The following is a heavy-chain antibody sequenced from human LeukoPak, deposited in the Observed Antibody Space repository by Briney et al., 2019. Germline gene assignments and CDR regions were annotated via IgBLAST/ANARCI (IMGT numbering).Heavy chain of an antibody. CDR1: GFTFSSYG. Sequence: GGSLRLSCAASGFTFSSYGMHWVRQAPGKGLEWVAVIWYGGSNKYYADSVKGRFTISRDNSKNTLYLQMNSLRAEDTAVYYCAEEAPTGTTRFDPWGQGTLVTVSS. CDR2: IWYGGSNK. D-gene: IGHD1-7*01. CDR3: AEEAPTGTTRFDP. J-gene: IGHJ5*02. V-gene: IGHV3-30*02.